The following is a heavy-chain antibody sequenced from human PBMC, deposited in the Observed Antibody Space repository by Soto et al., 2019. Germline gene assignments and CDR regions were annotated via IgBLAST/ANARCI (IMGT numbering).Heavy chain of an antibody. CDR3: ARGAVAARPRWYDWFDP. CDR2: MNPNSGET. D-gene: IGHD6-19*01. J-gene: IGHJ5*02. V-gene: IGHV1-8*01. CDR1: GYTFTDYD. Sequence: QEQLVQSGAEVKKPGASVKVSCKTSGYTFTDYDINWVRQATGQGLEWIGWMNPNSGETGYAQKIQGRVTMSRRASLGTAYLELSRLRSEDTAVYSCARGAVAARPRWYDWFDPWGQGTLVTVSS.